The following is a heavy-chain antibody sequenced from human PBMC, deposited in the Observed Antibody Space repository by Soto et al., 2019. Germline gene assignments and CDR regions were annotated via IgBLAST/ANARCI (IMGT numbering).Heavy chain of an antibody. D-gene: IGHD2-15*01. CDR2: IPQDAIDG. V-gene: IGHV3-7*03. CDR3: ARDHLILPAHDFFYGSDV. Sequence: GGSLRLSCEVSGFTFSMYSMSWVRQSPGKGLEWVAKIPQDAIDGHYADSVKGRFTISRDNGKNSLYLQLNNLRAEDTAVYYCARDHLILPAHDFFYGSDVWGRGATVTVSS. CDR1: GFTFSMYS. J-gene: IGHJ6*02.